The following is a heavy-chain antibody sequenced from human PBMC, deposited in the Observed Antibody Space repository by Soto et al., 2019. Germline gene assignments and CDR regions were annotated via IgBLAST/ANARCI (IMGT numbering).Heavy chain of an antibody. J-gene: IGHJ4*02. D-gene: IGHD6-25*01. CDR3: AKFFVETGGSSGWPWSFHF. V-gene: IGHV3-23*01. Sequence: EVQLLESGGGLVQPGGSLRLSCAASGFTFSSYAMSWVRQAPGKGLEWVSAISGTGGTTYYADSVKGRFTISRDNTRNTQHLQMNSLSDEDTAIYYCAKFFVETGGSSGWPWSFHFWGQGTLVTVSS. CDR1: GFTFSSYA. CDR2: ISGTGGTT.